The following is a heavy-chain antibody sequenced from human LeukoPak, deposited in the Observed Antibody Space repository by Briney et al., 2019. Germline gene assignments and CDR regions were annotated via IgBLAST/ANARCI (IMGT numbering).Heavy chain of an antibody. J-gene: IGHJ4*02. D-gene: IGHD2-15*01. V-gene: IGHV3-23*01. CDR3: AKSGTACSGGSCYSHYFDF. CDR1: GFTFSNYA. CDR2: VSGGGGST. Sequence: GGSLRLSCAASGFTFSNYAMSWGRQAPRKGVQWGSAVSGGGGSTSYADSVKGRFTISRDNSKNTIYLQLNSLRAEDTAVYYCAKSGTACSGGSCYSHYFDFWGQGTLVTVSS.